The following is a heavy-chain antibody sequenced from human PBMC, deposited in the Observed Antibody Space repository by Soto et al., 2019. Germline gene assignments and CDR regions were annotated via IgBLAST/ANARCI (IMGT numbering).Heavy chain of an antibody. CDR1: GGTFSSYA. Sequence: QVQLVQSGAEVQKPGSSVKVSCKASGGTFSSYAISWVRQAPGQGLEWMGGIIPIFGTANYAQKFQGRVTITADESTSTAYMELSSLRSEDTAVYYCARPGLDYYDSSGLAFDIWGQGTMVTVSS. D-gene: IGHD3-22*01. V-gene: IGHV1-69*01. CDR2: IIPIFGTA. CDR3: ARPGLDYYDSSGLAFDI. J-gene: IGHJ3*02.